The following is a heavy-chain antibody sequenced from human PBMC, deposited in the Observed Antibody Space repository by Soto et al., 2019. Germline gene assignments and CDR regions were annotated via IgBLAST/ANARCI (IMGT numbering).Heavy chain of an antibody. Sequence: GAPGLSCAASGITVSKVWMSWVRESTGKGLEWVGRIKSKGYGGTTDYAAPVNGRFTISRDDSKNTLYLQMSSLKTEDTAVYYCTTDGGAIPQWLYFRTRGQGALVTVSS. V-gene: IGHV3-15*01. CDR1: GITVSKVW. CDR3: TTDGGAIPQWLYFRT. CDR2: IKSKGYGGTT. J-gene: IGHJ4*01. D-gene: IGHD2-2*02.